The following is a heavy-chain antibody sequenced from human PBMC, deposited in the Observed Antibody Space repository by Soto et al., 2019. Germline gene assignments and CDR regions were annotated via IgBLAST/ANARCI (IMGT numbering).Heavy chain of an antibody. V-gene: IGHV3-33*01. D-gene: IGHD2-21*02. J-gene: IGHJ6*02. Sequence: QVQLVESGGGVVQPGRSLRLSCAASGFTFSSYGMHWVRQAPGKGLEWVAVIWYDGSNKYYADSVKGRFTISRDNSKNMLYLQMNSLRAEDTAVYYCAREGCGGDRYYYYYGMAVWGQGTTVTV. CDR1: GFTFSSYG. CDR3: AREGCGGDRYYYYYGMAV. CDR2: IWYDGSNK.